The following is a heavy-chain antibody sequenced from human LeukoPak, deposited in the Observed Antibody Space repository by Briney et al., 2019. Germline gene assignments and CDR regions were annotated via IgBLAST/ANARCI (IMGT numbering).Heavy chain of an antibody. J-gene: IGHJ4*02. D-gene: IGHD3-3*01. CDR2: ISPGGGTT. Sequence: GGSLRLSCAVSGFAFGSEAMSWVRQSPARGLEWVASISPGGGTTYYADYVKGRFTISRDNSKNSLFVQMNSLRAEDTAVYYCAKVFGYDFWSGYSYWGQGTLVTVSS. CDR3: AKVFGYDFWSGYSY. V-gene: IGHV3-23*01. CDR1: GFAFGSEA.